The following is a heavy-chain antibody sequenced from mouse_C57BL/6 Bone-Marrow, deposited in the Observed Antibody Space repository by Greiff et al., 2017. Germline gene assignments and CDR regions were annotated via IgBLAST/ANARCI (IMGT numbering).Heavy chain of an antibody. D-gene: IGHD1-1*01. CDR3: ARAYYYGSSPWYFDV. CDR2: INPNNGGT. Sequence: EVQLQQSGPELVKPGASVKIPCTASGYTFTDYNMDWVKQSHGKSLEWIGDINPNNGGTIYNQKFQGKATLTVDKSSSTAYMELRSLTSEDTAVYYCARAYYYGSSPWYFDVWGTGATVTVSA. V-gene: IGHV1-18*01. J-gene: IGHJ1*03. CDR1: GYTFTDYN.